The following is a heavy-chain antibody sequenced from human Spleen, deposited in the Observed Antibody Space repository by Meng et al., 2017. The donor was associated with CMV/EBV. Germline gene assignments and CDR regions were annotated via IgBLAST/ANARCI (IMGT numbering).Heavy chain of an antibody. Sequence: KVSCKTSGYTFTGYDMHWGRQAPGQGLEWMGWINPNGGGTNIAQNFRGRVTISADKSISTAYLQWSSLKASDTAMYYCARKGSSGWNSWGQGNLVTVSS. CDR2: INPNGGGT. CDR3: ARKGSSGWNS. V-gene: IGHV1-2*02. J-gene: IGHJ4*02. CDR1: GYTFTGYD. D-gene: IGHD3-10*01.